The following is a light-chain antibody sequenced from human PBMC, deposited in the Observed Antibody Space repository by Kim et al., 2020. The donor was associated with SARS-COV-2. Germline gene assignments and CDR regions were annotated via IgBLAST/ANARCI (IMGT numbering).Light chain of an antibody. Sequence: RATSNCKSSQSVLYSSNNKKYLAWYQQKPGQPPKLLIYWASTRESGVPDRFRGSGSGTDFTLTISSLQAEDVAVYYCQQYYSTPYSFGQGTKLEI. CDR3: QQYYSTPYS. J-gene: IGKJ2*03. CDR1: QSVLYSSNNKKY. V-gene: IGKV4-1*01. CDR2: WAS.